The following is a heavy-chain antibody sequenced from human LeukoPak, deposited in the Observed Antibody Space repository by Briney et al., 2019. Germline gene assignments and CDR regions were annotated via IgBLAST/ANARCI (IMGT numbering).Heavy chain of an antibody. Sequence: GGSLRLSCAASGFTFSSYAMSWVRQAPGKGLEWVSDISGSGGSTHYADSVKGRFTISRDNSKNTLFLQMNSLRAEDTAVYYCARGPIVVAPDANGGYYVDVWGKGTTVTVSS. CDR3: ARGPIVVAPDANGGYYVDV. J-gene: IGHJ6*03. CDR1: GFTFSSYA. D-gene: IGHD2-2*01. V-gene: IGHV3-23*01. CDR2: ISGSGGST.